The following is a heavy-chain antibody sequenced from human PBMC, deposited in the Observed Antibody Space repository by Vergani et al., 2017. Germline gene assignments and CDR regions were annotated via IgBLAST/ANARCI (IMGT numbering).Heavy chain of an antibody. CDR1: GGTFSSYA. V-gene: IGHV1-69*01. J-gene: IGHJ6*03. CDR2: IIPIFGTA. D-gene: IGHD1-26*01. Sequence: QVQLVQSGAEVKKPGSPVKVSCKASGGTFSSYAISWVRQAPGQGLEWLGGIIPIFGTANYAQKFQSRVTSTADESTSTAYMELSSLRSEDAAVYYCARGSLYATDYYYYYMDVWGKGTTVTVSS. CDR3: ARGSLYATDYYYYYMDV.